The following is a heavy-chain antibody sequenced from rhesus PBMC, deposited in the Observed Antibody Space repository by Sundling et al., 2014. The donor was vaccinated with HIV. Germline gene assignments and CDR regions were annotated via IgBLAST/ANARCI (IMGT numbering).Heavy chain of an antibody. CDR3: ATHSSGWYGYGLDS. CDR2: IHGDSERT. CDR1: GGSISGDYY. J-gene: IGHJ6*01. V-gene: IGHV4-143*01. D-gene: IGHD6-31*01. Sequence: QVQLQESGPGLVKPSETLSLTCAVSGGSISGDYYWNWIRQPPGKGLEWIGGIHGDSERTNYNPSLKSRVTISKDTSKKQFSLKLKSVTAADTAVYYCATHSSGWYGYGLDSWGQGVVVTVSS.